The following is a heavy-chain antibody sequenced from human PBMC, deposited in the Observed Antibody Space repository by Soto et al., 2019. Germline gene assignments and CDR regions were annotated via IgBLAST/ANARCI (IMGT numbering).Heavy chain of an antibody. J-gene: IGHJ4*02. Sequence: PGGSLRLSCAASGFTVSSYAMSWVRQAPGKGLEWVSAASGSGGSTYYADSVRGRFTISRDNSKNTLYLQMNSLRAEDTAVYYCAKFSRGVTYVPRDFDYWGQGTLVTVSS. V-gene: IGHV3-23*01. CDR2: ASGSGGST. CDR3: AKFSRGVTYVPRDFDY. D-gene: IGHD2-21*02. CDR1: GFTVSSYA.